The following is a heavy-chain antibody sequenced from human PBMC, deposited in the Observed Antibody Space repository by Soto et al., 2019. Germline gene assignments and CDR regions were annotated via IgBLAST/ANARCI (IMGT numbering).Heavy chain of an antibody. D-gene: IGHD3-22*01. J-gene: IGHJ3*02. CDR3: ASNYYDSSGYSPPGI. Sequence: QVQLVESGGGVVQPGRSLRLSCAASGFTFSSYGMHWFRQAPGKGLEWVAVIWYDGSNKYYADSVKGRFTISRDNSKNTLYLQMNSLRAEDTAVYYCASNYYDSSGYSPPGIWGQGTMVTVSS. V-gene: IGHV3-33*01. CDR1: GFTFSSYG. CDR2: IWYDGSNK.